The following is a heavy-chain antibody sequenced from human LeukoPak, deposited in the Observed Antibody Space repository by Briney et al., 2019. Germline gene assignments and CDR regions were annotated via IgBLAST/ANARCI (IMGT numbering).Heavy chain of an antibody. D-gene: IGHD3-10*01. CDR3: GRDRGFGQADV. V-gene: IGHV3-9*01. J-gene: IGHJ6*04. CDR1: GFPIDVYA. CDR2: ISWNSASI. Sequence: GRSLRLSCAASGFPIDVYAMHWVRQPPGRGLEWVAGISWNSASIAYADSVKGRFTISRDNAKNSLYLQMNSLRAEDTAVYYCGRDRGFGQADVWGKGTTVTVSS.